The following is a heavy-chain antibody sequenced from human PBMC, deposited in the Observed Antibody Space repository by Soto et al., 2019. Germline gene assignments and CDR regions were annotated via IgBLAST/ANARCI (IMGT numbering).Heavy chain of an antibody. Sequence: ASVKVSCKASGYTFTSYGISWVRQAPGQGLEWMGWISAYSGNTNYAQKLQGRVTMTTDTSTSTAYMELRSLRSDDTAVYYCARARSDLLRYFDWPNAVYYFDYWGQGTLVTVSS. V-gene: IGHV1-18*01. J-gene: IGHJ4*02. CDR2: ISAYSGNT. CDR3: ARARSDLLRYFDWPNAVYYFDY. CDR1: GYTFTSYG. D-gene: IGHD3-9*01.